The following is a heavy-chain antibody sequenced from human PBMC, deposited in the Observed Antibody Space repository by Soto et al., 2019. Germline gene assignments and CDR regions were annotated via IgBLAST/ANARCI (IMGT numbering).Heavy chain of an antibody. D-gene: IGHD6-19*01. CDR2: MNPNSGNT. Sequence: APVKVYCKASGYTFTSYDINWVRQATGQGLEWMGWMNPNSGNTGYAQKFQGRVTMTRNTSISTAYMELSSLRSEDTAVYYCARTGTIAVAGYYYYYGMDVWGQGTTVTVSS. CDR1: GYTFTSYD. J-gene: IGHJ6*02. V-gene: IGHV1-8*01. CDR3: ARTGTIAVAGYYYYYGMDV.